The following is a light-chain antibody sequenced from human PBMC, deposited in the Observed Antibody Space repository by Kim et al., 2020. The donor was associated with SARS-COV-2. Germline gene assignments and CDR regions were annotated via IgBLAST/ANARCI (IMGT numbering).Light chain of an antibody. J-gene: IGKJ4*01. CDR3: QQYNKRPVT. Sequence: EIVMTQSPATLSVSPGDTATLSCRASQTVGRNLVWYQQKPGQAPRLLISVASFRATGIPVRFSGSGSGTEFTLTISSLQSEDFAVYYCQQYNKRPVTFGGGTKVEI. CDR2: VAS. V-gene: IGKV3-15*01. CDR1: QTVGRN.